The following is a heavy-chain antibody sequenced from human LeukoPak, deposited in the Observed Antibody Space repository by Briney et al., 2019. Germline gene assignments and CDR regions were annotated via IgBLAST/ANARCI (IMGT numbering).Heavy chain of an antibody. V-gene: IGHV3-23*01. D-gene: IGHD6-13*01. CDR3: AKAPYTSSWYYFDY. CDR2: ISASGGTT. CDR1: DFTFSSDA. Sequence: GGSLRLSCVASDFTFSSDAMSWVRQAPGKGLEWLSGISASGGTTYYADSVKGRFTVSRDNSKNTLYLQMNSLRAEDTALYYYAKAPYTSSWYYFDYWGQGTLVTVSS. J-gene: IGHJ4*02.